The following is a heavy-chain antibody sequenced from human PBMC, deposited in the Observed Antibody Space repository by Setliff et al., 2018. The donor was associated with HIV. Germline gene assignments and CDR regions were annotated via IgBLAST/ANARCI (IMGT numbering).Heavy chain of an antibody. CDR2: IYSGGST. J-gene: IGHJ6*03. Sequence: PGGSLRLSCAASGFTVSSNYMTWVRQAPGKGLEWVSVIYSGGSTYYADSVKGRFTISSDNSKNTLYLQMNSLRAEDTAVYYCAKGGFLEWSEYYYYYYYMDVWGKGTTVTVSS. CDR3: AKGGFLEWSEYYYYYYYMDV. D-gene: IGHD3-3*01. V-gene: IGHV3-53*01. CDR1: GFTVSSNY.